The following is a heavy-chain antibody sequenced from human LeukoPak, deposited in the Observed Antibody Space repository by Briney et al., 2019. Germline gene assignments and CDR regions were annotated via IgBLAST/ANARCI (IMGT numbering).Heavy chain of an antibody. D-gene: IGHD3-10*01. Sequence: SETLSLTCTDSGGSISSYYWSWIRQPPGKGLEWIGYISYSGSTNYNPSLTSRVTISVDTSKNQFSLKLSSVTAADTAVYYCARGLWFGVPGAFDFWGQGTVVTVSS. CDR3: ARGLWFGVPGAFDF. CDR1: GGSISSYY. CDR2: ISYSGST. V-gene: IGHV4-59*12. J-gene: IGHJ3*01.